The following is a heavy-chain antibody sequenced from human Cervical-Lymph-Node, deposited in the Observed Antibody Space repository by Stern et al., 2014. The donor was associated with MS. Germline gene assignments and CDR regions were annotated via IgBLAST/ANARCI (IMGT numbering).Heavy chain of an antibody. Sequence: QLVQSGPGLVKPSETLSLTCTASGGTFNTYYWSWIRQPPGQGLEWIGWIYYSGSTNYNPPLMRRVTISMDTSKNQLSLKLTTVTAADTAVYYCARGGGRAYFDYWGQGTLVTVSS. V-gene: IGHV4-59*01. J-gene: IGHJ4*02. D-gene: IGHD3-16*01. CDR1: GGTFNTYY. CDR2: IYYSGST. CDR3: ARGGGRAYFDY.